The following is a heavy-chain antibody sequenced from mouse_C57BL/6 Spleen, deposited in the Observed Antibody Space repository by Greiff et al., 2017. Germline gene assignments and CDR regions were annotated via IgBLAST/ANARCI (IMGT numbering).Heavy chain of an antibody. Sequence: QVQLQQSGAELVKPGASVKMSCKASGYTFTTYPIEWMKQHHGKSLEWIGNFHPYNDDTKYNEKFKGKATLTVEKSSSTVYLELSRLTSDDSAVYYCARSNYYGSLYYAMDYWGQGTSVTVSS. CDR3: ARSNYYGSLYYAMDY. J-gene: IGHJ4*01. CDR1: GYTFTTYP. V-gene: IGHV1-47*01. CDR2: FHPYNDDT. D-gene: IGHD1-1*01.